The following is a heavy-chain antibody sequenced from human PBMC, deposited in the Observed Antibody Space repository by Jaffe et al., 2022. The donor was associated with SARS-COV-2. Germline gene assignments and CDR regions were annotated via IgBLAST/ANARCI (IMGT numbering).Heavy chain of an antibody. D-gene: IGHD3-22*01. CDR1: GGSISSYY. Sequence: QVQLQESGPGLVKPSETLSLTCTVSGGSISSYYWSWIRQPPGKGLEWIGYIYYSGSTNYNPSLKSRVTISVDTSKNQFSLKLSSVTAADTAVYYCARQRYYDSSGYSLPTHAFDIWGQGTMVTVSS. CDR2: IYYSGST. J-gene: IGHJ3*02. V-gene: IGHV4-59*08. CDR3: ARQRYYDSSGYSLPTHAFDI.